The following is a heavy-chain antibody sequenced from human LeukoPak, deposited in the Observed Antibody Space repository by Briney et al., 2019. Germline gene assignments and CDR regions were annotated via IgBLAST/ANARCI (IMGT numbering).Heavy chain of an antibody. CDR1: GGSISSGGYS. CDR2: IYHSGST. CDR3: ASVSSSSNLFDY. D-gene: IGHD6-6*01. V-gene: IGHV4-30-2*01. Sequence: SETLSLTCAVSGGSISSGGYSWSWIRQPPGKGLEWIGYIYHSGSTYYNPSLKSRVTISVDRSKNQFSLKLSSVTAADTAVYYCASVSSSSNLFDYWGQGTLVTVSP. J-gene: IGHJ4*02.